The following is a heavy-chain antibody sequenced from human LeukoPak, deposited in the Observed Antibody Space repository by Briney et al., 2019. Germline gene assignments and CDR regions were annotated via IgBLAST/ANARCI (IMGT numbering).Heavy chain of an antibody. Sequence: ASVKVSCKASGYTFTGNYIHWVRQAPGQGLEWMGWMNPNTGDTNYAQNFQGRVTLNRDTSISTAHMEVSRVRSDDTAVYFCARAGPTVTAYYYNGLDVWGQGTTVTVSS. V-gene: IGHV1-2*02. CDR1: GYTFTGNY. CDR2: MNPNTGDT. CDR3: ARAGPTVTAYYYNGLDV. J-gene: IGHJ6*02. D-gene: IGHD4-17*01.